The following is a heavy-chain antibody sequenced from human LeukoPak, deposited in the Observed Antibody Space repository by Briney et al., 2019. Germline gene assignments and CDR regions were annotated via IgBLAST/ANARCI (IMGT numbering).Heavy chain of an antibody. CDR3: ARDSPSRYYYGSGSYYPPDAFDI. D-gene: IGHD3-10*01. CDR1: GFTFSSYS. V-gene: IGHV3-21*01. Sequence: GGSLRLSCAASGFTFSSYSMNWVRQAPGKGLEWVSSISSSSSYIYYADSVKGRFTISRDNAKNSLYLQMNSLRAEDTAVYYRARDSPSRYYYGSGSYYPPDAFDIWGQGTMVTVSS. J-gene: IGHJ3*02. CDR2: ISSSSSYI.